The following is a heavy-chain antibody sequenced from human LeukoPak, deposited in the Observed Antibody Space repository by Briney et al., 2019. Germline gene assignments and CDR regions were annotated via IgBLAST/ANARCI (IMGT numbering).Heavy chain of an antibody. Sequence: GGSLTLSCAASGFSFRSYTMDWVRQAPGKGLEWVSSISTTSTYIYYADSVKGRFTISRDNAKNTVSLQMNSLRVEDTAVYYCARGGSGCFDHWGQGTLVTVSS. CDR1: GFSFRSYT. V-gene: IGHV3-21*03. CDR3: ARGGSGCFDH. CDR2: ISTTSTYI. D-gene: IGHD6-19*01. J-gene: IGHJ4*02.